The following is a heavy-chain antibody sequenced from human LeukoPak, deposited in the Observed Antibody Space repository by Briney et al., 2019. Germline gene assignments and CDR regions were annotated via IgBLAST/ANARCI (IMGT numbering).Heavy chain of an antibody. CDR2: ITNGGSNI. V-gene: IGHV3-11*01. J-gene: IGHJ6*02. Sequence: GGSLRLSCAASGYTFSDYNVNCVREAPGKGLEWVSYITNGGSNIHDADSVKGRFTISRDNAKKTLYLQMNSLRAEDTAVYYCARSIGLTGGGVDVWGQGTTVTVSS. CDR3: ARSIGLTGGGVDV. D-gene: IGHD3-9*01. CDR1: GYTFSDYN.